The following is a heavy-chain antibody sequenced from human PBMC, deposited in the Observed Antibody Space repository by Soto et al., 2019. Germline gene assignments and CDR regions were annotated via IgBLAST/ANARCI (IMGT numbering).Heavy chain of an antibody. Sequence: SETLSLTCSDSFGSINNFYWCSIRQAPGKRLEWIGQIHSTGTTTHHPSLKSPVRLSLDWTQDQVSQSLTSVTAADSGVYYCARGAHCTCVFCSGYPYNWFDAWGKGIQVTVSS. J-gene: IGHJ5*01. CDR1: FGSINNFY. V-gene: IGHV4-59*01. CDR3: ARGAHCTCVFCSGYPYNWFDA. D-gene: IGHD3-9*01. CDR2: IHSTGTT.